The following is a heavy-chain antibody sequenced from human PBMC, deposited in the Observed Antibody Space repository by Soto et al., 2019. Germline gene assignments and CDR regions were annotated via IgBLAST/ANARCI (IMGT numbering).Heavy chain of an antibody. CDR3: VRDLDYDSDDC. CDR1: GFTFSSYG. CDR2: ISSSSGTI. Sequence: PGGSLRLSCAASGFTFSSYGMNWVRQAPGKGLEWLSYISSSSGTIYYPDSVKGRFTISRDNAKNSLYLQMNSLRAEDTAVYFCVRDLDYDSDDCWGQGTLVTVSS. J-gene: IGHJ4*02. V-gene: IGHV3-48*01. D-gene: IGHD3-22*01.